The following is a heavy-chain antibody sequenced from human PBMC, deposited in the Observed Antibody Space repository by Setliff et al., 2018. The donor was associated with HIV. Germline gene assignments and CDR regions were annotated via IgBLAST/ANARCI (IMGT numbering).Heavy chain of an antibody. CDR3: ARNSGWALGS. CDR1: GGSLSGYY. J-gene: IGHJ4*02. V-gene: IGHV4-34*01. D-gene: IGHD3-16*01. Sequence: SETLSLTCGVNGGSLSGYYWSWIRQTPGKGLEWSGEISHSGSRKYNPFMRNRAAISMDKPTNRFSLNLFSVTATDTAVYFCARNSGWALGSWGQGTLVTVSS. CDR2: ISHSGSR.